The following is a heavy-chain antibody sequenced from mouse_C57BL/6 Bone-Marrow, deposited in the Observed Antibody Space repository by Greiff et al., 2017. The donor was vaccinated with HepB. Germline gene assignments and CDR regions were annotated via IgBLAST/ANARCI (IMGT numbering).Heavy chain of an antibody. CDR1: GYTFTSYW. V-gene: IGHV1-69*01. Sequence: VKLQQPGAELVMPGASVKLSCKASGYTFTSYWMHWVKQRPGQGLEWIGEIDPSDSYTNYNQKFKGKSTLTVDKSSSTAYMQLSSLTSEDSAVYYCARRGKYAMDYWGQGTSVTVSS. J-gene: IGHJ4*01. CDR3: ARRGKYAMDY. CDR2: IDPSDSYT.